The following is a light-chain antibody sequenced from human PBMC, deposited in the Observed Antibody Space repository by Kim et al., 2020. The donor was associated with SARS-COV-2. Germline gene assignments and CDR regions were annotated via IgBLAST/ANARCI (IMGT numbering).Light chain of an antibody. CDR1: QDISTF. V-gene: IGKV1-12*01. Sequence: AAVGDRVTITGRASQDISTFLAWYQQKPEKAPELLIYAASHLESGVPSRVRGSGSGTEFTLTISSLQPEDVATYYCQQPTSFPLTFGGGTKVEIK. J-gene: IGKJ4*01. CDR3: QQPTSFPLT. CDR2: AAS.